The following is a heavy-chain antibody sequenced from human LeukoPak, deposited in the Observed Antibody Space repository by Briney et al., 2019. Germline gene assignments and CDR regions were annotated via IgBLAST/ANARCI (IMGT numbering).Heavy chain of an antibody. Sequence: SETLSLTCTVSGGSISTSNYYWGWIRQPPGKGLEWIGNIFYSGSTYYSPSLRSRVTISLDTSRNQFSLKLNSVTAADTAVYYCARVSSSWYQDWYFDLWGRGTLVTVPS. CDR2: IFYSGST. CDR3: ARVSSSWYQDWYFDL. J-gene: IGHJ2*01. D-gene: IGHD6-13*01. CDR1: GGSISTSNYY. V-gene: IGHV4-39*07.